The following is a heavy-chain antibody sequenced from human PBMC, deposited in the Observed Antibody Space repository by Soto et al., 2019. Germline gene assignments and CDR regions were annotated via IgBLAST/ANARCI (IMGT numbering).Heavy chain of an antibody. Sequence: QVQLQESGPGLVKPSETLSLTCTVSGGSISSYYWSWIRQPPGKGLEWIGYIYYSGSTNYNPSLKSRVTISVDTSKNQFSLKLSSVTAADTAVYYCASPSTTVDAFDIWGQGTMVTVSS. CDR3: ASPSTTVDAFDI. J-gene: IGHJ3*02. D-gene: IGHD1-26*01. CDR1: GGSISSYY. V-gene: IGHV4-59*08. CDR2: IYYSGST.